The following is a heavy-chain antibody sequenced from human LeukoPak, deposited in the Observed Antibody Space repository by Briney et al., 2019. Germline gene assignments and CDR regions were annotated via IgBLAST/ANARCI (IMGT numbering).Heavy chain of an antibody. D-gene: IGHD4-17*01. V-gene: IGHV3-23*01. CDR1: GFSFSSYA. J-gene: IGHJ6*03. Sequence: PGGSLRLSCAASGFSFSSYAIHWVRQASGKGLEWVSGISGSGGSTYYADSVKGRFTISRDNSKNTLYLQMNSLRAEDTAVYYCARERDFYGDYYYYMDVWGKGTTVTVSS. CDR3: ARERDFYGDYYYYMDV. CDR2: ISGSGGST.